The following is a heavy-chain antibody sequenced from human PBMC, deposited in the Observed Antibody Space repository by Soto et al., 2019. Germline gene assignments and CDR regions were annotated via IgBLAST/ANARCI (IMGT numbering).Heavy chain of an antibody. Sequence: NPSETLSLTCTVSGGSISSSSYYWGWIRQPPGKGLEWIGSIYYSGSTYYNPSLKSRVTISVDTSKNQFSLKLSSVTAADTAVYYCARRKWYWWFDPWGQGTLVTVPQ. CDR3: ARRKWYWWFDP. J-gene: IGHJ5*02. CDR2: IYYSGST. CDR1: GGSISSSSYY. D-gene: IGHD2-15*01. V-gene: IGHV4-39*01.